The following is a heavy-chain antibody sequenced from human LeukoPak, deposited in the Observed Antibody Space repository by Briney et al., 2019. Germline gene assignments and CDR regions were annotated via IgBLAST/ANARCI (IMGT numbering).Heavy chain of an antibody. D-gene: IGHD3-22*01. CDR2: IRSQGYDGTT. V-gene: IGHV3-49*04. CDR3: SSQPHYYDSRDYLDY. Sequence: GGSLRLSCTTSGFNFSEHALSWVRQAPGKGLEWVGFIRSQGYDGTTEYAASVKCRFFMSGDDSKSVASLQMNSLKIEDTAIYYCSSQPHYYDSRDYLDYWGQGTQVTVSS. J-gene: IGHJ4*02. CDR1: GFNFSEHA.